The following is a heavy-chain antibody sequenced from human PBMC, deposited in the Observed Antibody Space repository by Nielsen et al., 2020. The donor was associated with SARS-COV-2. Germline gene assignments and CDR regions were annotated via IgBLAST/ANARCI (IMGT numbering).Heavy chain of an antibody. CDR2: ISTNGGGT. V-gene: IGHV3-23*01. Sequence: GGSLRLSCVGSGFIFSSYAMSWVRQAPGKGLEWVSSISTNGGGTYYAESVKGRFTISRDNSKNTLYLEMNSLRVEDTALYFCAKGNSRLSWFGELALYYYYYGMDVWGQGTTVTVS. CDR3: AKGNSRLSWFGELALYYYYYGMDV. CDR1: GFIFSSYA. D-gene: IGHD3-10*01. J-gene: IGHJ6*02.